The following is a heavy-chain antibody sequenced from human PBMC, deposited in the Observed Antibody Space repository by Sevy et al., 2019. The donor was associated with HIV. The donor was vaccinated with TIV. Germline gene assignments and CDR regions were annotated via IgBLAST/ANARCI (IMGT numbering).Heavy chain of an antibody. J-gene: IGHJ5*02. CDR3: ARSAGWLDP. Sequence: GGSLRLSCAASGFSFSDYYMSWVRQAPGKGLEWLSYISGIGTTIYYAHSVKGRFTISRDNVKNSLYLQMNSLRVEDTGVYYCARSAGWLDPWGQGTPVTVSS. CDR2: ISGIGTTI. V-gene: IGHV3-11*04. CDR1: GFSFSDYY.